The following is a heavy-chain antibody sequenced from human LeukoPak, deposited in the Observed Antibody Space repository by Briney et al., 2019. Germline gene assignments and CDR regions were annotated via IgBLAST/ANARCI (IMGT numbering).Heavy chain of an antibody. J-gene: IGHJ4*02. CDR3: ARGNQYYDILTGYYGLPKNDY. Sequence: SETLSLTCTVSGGSISSYYWSWIRQPPGKGLEWIGYIYYSGSTNYNPSLKSRVTISVDTSKNQFSLKLSSVTAADTAVYYCARGNQYYDILTGYYGLPKNDYWGQGTLVTVSS. CDR1: GGSISSYY. D-gene: IGHD3-9*01. V-gene: IGHV4-59*01. CDR2: IYYSGST.